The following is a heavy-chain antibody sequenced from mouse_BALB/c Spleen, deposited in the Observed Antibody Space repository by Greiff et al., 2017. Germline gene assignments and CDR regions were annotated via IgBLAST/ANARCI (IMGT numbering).Heavy chain of an antibody. CDR2: ISNLAYSI. CDR3: ARVGGYDYFDY. D-gene: IGHD1-2*01. CDR1: GFTFSDYG. Sequence: EVQGVESGGGLVQPGGSRKLSCAASGFTFSDYGMAWVRQAPGKGPEWVAFISNLAYSIYYADTVTGRFTISRENAKNTLYLEMSSLRSEDTAMYYCARVGGYDYFDYWGQGTTLTVSS. J-gene: IGHJ2*01. V-gene: IGHV5-15*02.